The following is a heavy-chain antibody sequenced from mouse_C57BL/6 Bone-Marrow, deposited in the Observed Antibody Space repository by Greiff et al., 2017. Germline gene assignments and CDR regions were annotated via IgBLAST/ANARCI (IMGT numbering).Heavy chain of an antibody. CDR1: GYTFTSYG. CDR3: ARWGWAWFAY. J-gene: IGHJ3*01. D-gene: IGHD1-1*02. CDR2: IYPRSGNT. V-gene: IGHV1-81*01. Sequence: QVQLKESGAELARPGASVKLSCKASGYTFTSYGISWVKQRTGQGLEWIGEIYPRSGNTYYNEKFKGKATLTADKSSCTAYMELRSLTSEDSAVYFCARWGWAWFAYWGQGTLVTVSA.